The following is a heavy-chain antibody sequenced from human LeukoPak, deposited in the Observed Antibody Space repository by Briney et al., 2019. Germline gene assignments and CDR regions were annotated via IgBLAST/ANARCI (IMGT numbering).Heavy chain of an antibody. J-gene: IGHJ5*02. V-gene: IGHV4-61*02. CDR3: ARDQGWFDP. CDR1: GGSISSGSYY. Sequence: SETLSLTCTVSGGSISSGSYYWSWIRQPAGKGLEWIGRIYTSGSTNYNPSLKSRVTISVDTSKNQFSLKLSSVTAADTAVYYCARDQGWFDPWAREPWSPSPQ. CDR2: IYTSGST.